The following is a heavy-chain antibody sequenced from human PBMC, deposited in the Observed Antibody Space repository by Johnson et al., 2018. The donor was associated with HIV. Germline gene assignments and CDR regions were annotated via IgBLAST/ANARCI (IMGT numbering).Heavy chain of an antibody. Sequence: VQLVEYGGGLVQSGGSLRLSCAASGFTFSSYWMHWVRQGPGKGLVWVSRINSDGSSTRYADSVKGRFTISRDNANNTLYLQMNSLRAEDTAVYYCARERDTDMAGDAFDIWGQGTMVTVSS. CDR1: GFTFSSYW. D-gene: IGHD5-18*01. CDR2: INSDGSST. J-gene: IGHJ3*02. CDR3: ARERDTDMAGDAFDI. V-gene: IGHV3-74*01.